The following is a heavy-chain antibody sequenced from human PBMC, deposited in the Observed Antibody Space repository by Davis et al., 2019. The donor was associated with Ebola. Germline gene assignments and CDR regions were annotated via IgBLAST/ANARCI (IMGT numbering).Heavy chain of an antibody. Sequence: ASVKVSCKASGYTFTSYGISWVRQAPGQGLEWMGWISAYNGNTNYAQKLQGRVTMTTDTSTSTAYMELSSLRSEDTAVYYCARTDGDYDAFDIWGQGTMVTVSS. CDR2: ISAYNGNT. D-gene: IGHD4-17*01. CDR1: GYTFTSYG. V-gene: IGHV1-18*01. J-gene: IGHJ3*02. CDR3: ARTDGDYDAFDI.